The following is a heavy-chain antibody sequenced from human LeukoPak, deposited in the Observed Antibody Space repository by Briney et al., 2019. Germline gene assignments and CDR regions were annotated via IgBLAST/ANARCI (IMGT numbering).Heavy chain of an antibody. D-gene: IGHD3-22*01. CDR3: ARGYYYDSSGYYRNPHFDY. CDR2: ISSSSNI. J-gene: IGHJ4*02. V-gene: IGHV3-21*01. CDR1: GFTFSSYS. Sequence: TGGSLRLSCAASGFTFSSYSMNWVRQAPGKGLERDSSISSSSNIYYADSVKGRFTISRDNAKNSMYLRMNSLRAEHTAVYYCARGYYYDSSGYYRNPHFDYWGQGTLVTVSS.